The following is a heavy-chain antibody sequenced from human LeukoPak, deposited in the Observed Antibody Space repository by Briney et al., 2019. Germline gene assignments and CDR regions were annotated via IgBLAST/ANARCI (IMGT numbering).Heavy chain of an antibody. V-gene: IGHV3-74*01. Sequence: GGSLRLSCAASGFTFSSYWMHWVRQAPGKGLVWVSRINSDGSSTSYADSVKGRFTISRDNAKNTLYLQMNSLRAEDTAVYYCASPIVVVTAIPGDAEYFQHWGQGTLVTVSS. CDR1: GFTFSSYW. CDR2: INSDGSST. CDR3: ASPIVVVTAIPGDAEYFQH. J-gene: IGHJ1*01. D-gene: IGHD2-21*02.